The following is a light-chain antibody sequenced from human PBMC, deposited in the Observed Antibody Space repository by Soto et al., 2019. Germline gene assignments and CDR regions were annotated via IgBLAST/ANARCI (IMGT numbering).Light chain of an antibody. CDR1: WNVSSSY. V-gene: IGKV3D-20*01. CDR3: QQYGSSPYT. Sequence: EIVLTQSPATLSLSPGEGATLSCGTRWNVSSSYLAWYQQKPGLAPRLLFYDASSRATGIPDRFSGSGSGTDFTLTISRLEPEDFAVYYCQQYGSSPYTFGQGTKLEIK. CDR2: DAS. J-gene: IGKJ2*01.